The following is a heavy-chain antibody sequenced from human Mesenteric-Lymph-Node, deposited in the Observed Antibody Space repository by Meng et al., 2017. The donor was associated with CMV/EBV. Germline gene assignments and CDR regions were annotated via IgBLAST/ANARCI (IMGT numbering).Heavy chain of an antibody. CDR1: GGSISSYY. Sequence: GGSLRLSCTVSGGSISSYYWSWIRQPPGKGLEWISYIGSSGTTIYYADSVKGRFTISRDNAKNSLYLQMNSLRAEDTAVYYCAREGLLWSGYYNDYWGQGTLVTVSS. CDR3: AREGLLWSGYYNDY. D-gene: IGHD3-3*01. V-gene: IGHV3-11*04. CDR2: IGSSGTTI. J-gene: IGHJ4*02.